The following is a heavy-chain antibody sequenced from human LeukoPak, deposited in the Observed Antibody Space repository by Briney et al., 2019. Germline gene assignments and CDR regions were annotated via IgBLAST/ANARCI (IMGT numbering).Heavy chain of an antibody. V-gene: IGHV3-11*04. CDR3: ARDPPLYGDYYFDY. CDR2: ISSRGSTI. D-gene: IGHD4-17*01. Sequence: PGGSLRLSCAASGFTFSDDYMSWIRPAPGKGLEWVSYISSRGSTIYYADAVKGRFTISRYNANNSLYLQMNSMRAEDTALYYCARDPPLYGDYYFDYWGQGTLVTVSS. CDR1: GFTFSDDY. J-gene: IGHJ4*02.